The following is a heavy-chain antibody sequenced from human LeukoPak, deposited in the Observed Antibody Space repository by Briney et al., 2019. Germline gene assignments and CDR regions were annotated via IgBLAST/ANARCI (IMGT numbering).Heavy chain of an antibody. Sequence: GGSLRLSCVVSGFTFSNFGMSWVRQAPGRGLEWVSSISGSGGSTNYADSVKGRFTVSRDNSKNTLYLQMNSLRAEDMALYYCAKAPLYGSGSPSYFDYWGQGTLVTVSS. J-gene: IGHJ4*02. CDR3: AKAPLYGSGSPSYFDY. CDR1: GFTFSNFG. V-gene: IGHV3-23*01. D-gene: IGHD3-10*01. CDR2: ISGSGGST.